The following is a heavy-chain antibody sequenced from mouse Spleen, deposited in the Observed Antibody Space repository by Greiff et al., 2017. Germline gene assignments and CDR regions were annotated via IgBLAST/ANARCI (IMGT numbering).Heavy chain of an antibody. J-gene: IGHJ4*01. D-gene: IGHD2-10*01. CDR2: IWAGGST. CDR3: AREKAYYGNYDAMDY. CDR1: GFSLTSYG. Sequence: VKLMESGPGLVAPSQSLSITCTVSGFSLTSYGVHWVRQPPGKGLEWLGVIWAGGSTNYNSALMSRLSISKDNSKSQVFLKMNSLQTDDTAMYXCAREKAYYGNYDAMDYWGQGTSVTVSS. V-gene: IGHV2-9*02.